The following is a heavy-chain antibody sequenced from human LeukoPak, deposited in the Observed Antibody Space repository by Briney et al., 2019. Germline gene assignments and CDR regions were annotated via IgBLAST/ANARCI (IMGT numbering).Heavy chain of an antibody. V-gene: IGHV1-2*02. CDR2: INPNSGGT. CDR3: ARTSGYSSGWYEYYFDY. J-gene: IGHJ4*02. Sequence: ASVKVSCKASGYTFTVYYMHWVRQAPGQGLEWMGWINPNSGGTNYAQKFQGRVTMTRDTSISTAYMELSRLRSDDTAVYYCARTSGYSSGWYEYYFDYWGQGTLVTVSS. CDR1: GYTFTVYY. D-gene: IGHD6-19*01.